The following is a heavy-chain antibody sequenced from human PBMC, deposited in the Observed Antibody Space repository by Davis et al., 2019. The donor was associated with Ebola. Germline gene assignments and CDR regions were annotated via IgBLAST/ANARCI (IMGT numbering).Heavy chain of an antibody. Sequence: SVKVSCKASGGTFSSYAISWVRQAPRQGLEWMGGIIPIFGTANYAQKFQGRVTITADKSTSTAYMELSSLRSEDTAVYYCARGVVVVAATTYYYYGMDVWGQGTTVTVSS. J-gene: IGHJ6*02. CDR2: IIPIFGTA. CDR1: GGTFSSYA. CDR3: ARGVVVVAATTYYYYGMDV. V-gene: IGHV1-69*06. D-gene: IGHD2-15*01.